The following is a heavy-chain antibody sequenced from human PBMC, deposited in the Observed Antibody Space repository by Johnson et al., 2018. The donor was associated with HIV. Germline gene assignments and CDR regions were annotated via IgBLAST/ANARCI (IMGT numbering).Heavy chain of an antibody. V-gene: IGHV3-11*04. D-gene: IGHD2-2*01. J-gene: IGHJ3*02. CDR1: GFTFSDYY. CDR3: AREGFLVLPAAMRLFAFDI. Sequence: QMLLVESGGGLVKPGGSLRLSCAASGFTFSDYYMSWIRQAPGKGLEWVSYISMSGRTIYYAASVKGRFTISRDNAKNSLYLQMNSLRAEDTAVYYCAREGFLVLPAAMRLFAFDIWGQGTMVTVSS. CDR2: ISMSGRTI.